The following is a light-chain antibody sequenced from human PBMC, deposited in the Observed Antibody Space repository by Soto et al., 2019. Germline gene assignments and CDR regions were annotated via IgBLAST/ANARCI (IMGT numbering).Light chain of an antibody. CDR1: QSVSSN. CDR3: QQYNNWPRT. V-gene: IGKV3-15*01. J-gene: IGKJ4*01. Sequence: EVVMTQSPATLSVSPGERATLSCRASQSVSSNLAWYQQKPGQAPRLLMYGASTRATGIPARFSGSGSGTEFTLTISSLQSEDFAVYYCQQYNNWPRTFGGGTKVDIK. CDR2: GAS.